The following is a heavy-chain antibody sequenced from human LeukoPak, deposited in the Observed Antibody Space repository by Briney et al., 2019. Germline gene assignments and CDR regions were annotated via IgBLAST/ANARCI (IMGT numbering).Heavy chain of an antibody. J-gene: IGHJ3*02. Sequence: PGGSLGLSCTASGFSFSRYGMNWVRQAPGKGLEWVSSISSGSGHIFYADSVRGRFTISRDNAKDSLYLQMNSLRAGDAAVYYCARGGTGATRDDTFDIWGQGAMVTVSS. V-gene: IGHV3-21*06. D-gene: IGHD1-7*01. CDR1: GFSFSRYG. CDR2: ISSGSGHI. CDR3: ARGGTGATRDDTFDI.